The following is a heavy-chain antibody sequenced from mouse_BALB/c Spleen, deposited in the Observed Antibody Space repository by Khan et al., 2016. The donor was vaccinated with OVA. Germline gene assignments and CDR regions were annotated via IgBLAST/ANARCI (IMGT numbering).Heavy chain of an antibody. D-gene: IGHD2-14*01. CDR3: AREGAYYRSDGWFSY. J-gene: IGHJ3*01. CDR2: INPSNGYT. V-gene: IGHV1-4*01. Sequence: VQLQESGAELARPGASVKMSCKASGYTFTTYTMHWVKQRPGQGLEWIRYINPSNGYTNYNQKFKDKSTLTADKSSSTAYMQLSSLTSDYSAVYSCAREGAYYRSDGWFSYWGQGTLVTVSA. CDR1: GYTFTTYT.